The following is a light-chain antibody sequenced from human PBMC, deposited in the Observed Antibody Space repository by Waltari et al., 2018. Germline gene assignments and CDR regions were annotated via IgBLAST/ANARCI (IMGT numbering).Light chain of an antibody. CDR1: SCIHVGTYR. Sequence: QPVLTHPPSLSASPGASASFPCTFHSCIHVGTYRLYWYQHTPGSLPRYLLRFKSDSDKQQGSGVPSRFSGSKEPSTNAGLLLISGLQSEDEADYYCSLWYSSAWVFGGGTKLTVL. J-gene: IGLJ2*01. CDR3: SLWYSSAWV. CDR2: FKSDSDK. V-gene: IGLV5-39*01.